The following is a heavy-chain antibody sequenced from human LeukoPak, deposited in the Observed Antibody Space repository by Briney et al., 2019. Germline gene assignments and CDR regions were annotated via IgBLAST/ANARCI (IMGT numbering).Heavy chain of an antibody. CDR3: AIGNHALG. CDR2: INTDGGST. Sequence: GGSLRLSCAASGFTFGDYWMHWVRQAPGKGLVWVSRINTDGGSTTYADSVKGRFTISRDNAKNTLYLQMNSLRAEDTAVYYCAIGNHALGWGQGTLVTVSS. J-gene: IGHJ4*02. V-gene: IGHV3-74*01. D-gene: IGHD7-27*01. CDR1: GFTFGDYW.